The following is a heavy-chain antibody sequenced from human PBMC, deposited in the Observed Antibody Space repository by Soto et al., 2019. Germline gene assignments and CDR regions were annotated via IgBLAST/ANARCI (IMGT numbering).Heavy chain of an antibody. V-gene: IGHV6-1*01. J-gene: IGHJ6*02. CDR3: ARDLSSCSSARCYSFYYGMDL. D-gene: IGHD2-2*01. CDR2: TYYRSKWYN. CDR1: GDSVSSNSAA. Sequence: SQTLSLTCAISGDSVSSNSAAWNWIRQSPSRGLEWLGRTYYRSKWYNDYAVSVKSRITINPDTSKNQFSLQLNSVTPEDTAVYYCARDLSSCSSARCYSFYYGMDLWGQGTTVTVSS.